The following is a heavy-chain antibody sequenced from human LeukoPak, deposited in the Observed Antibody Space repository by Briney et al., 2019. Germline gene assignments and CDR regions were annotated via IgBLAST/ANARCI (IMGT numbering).Heavy chain of an antibody. CDR3: ARVYPIYYYDSSGPPGDY. CDR1: GGTFSSYA. Sequence: ASVKVSCKASGGTFSSYAISWVRQAPGQGLEWMGWISAYNGNTNYAQKLQGRVTMTTDTSTSTAYMELRSLRSDDTAVYYCARVYPIYYYDSSGPPGDYWGQGTLVTVSS. D-gene: IGHD3-22*01. J-gene: IGHJ4*02. V-gene: IGHV1-18*01. CDR2: ISAYNGNT.